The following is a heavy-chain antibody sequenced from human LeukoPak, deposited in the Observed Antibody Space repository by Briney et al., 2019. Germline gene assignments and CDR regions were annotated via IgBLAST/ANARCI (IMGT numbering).Heavy chain of an antibody. CDR2: IIPMSNIT. Sequence: SVKVSCKASGGTFSNYAISWVRQAPGQGLEWIGRIIPMSNITKYAQKLQCRVTITADKSTITAYMDLRSLRSEDTAIYYCATDPQIGYGSGLLNSWGHGILVTVSS. J-gene: IGHJ5*01. V-gene: IGHV1-69*04. CDR1: GGTFSNYA. CDR3: ATDPQIGYGSGLLNS. D-gene: IGHD2-15*01.